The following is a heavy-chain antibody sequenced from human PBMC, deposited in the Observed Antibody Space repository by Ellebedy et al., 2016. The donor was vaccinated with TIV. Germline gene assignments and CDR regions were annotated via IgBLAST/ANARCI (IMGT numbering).Heavy chain of an antibody. V-gene: IGHV3-69-1*01. CDR3: VRDSTHGYDDY. CDR1: GFTFSDYH. CDR2: INVGGST. J-gene: IGHJ4*02. Sequence: GESLKISCAASGFTFSDYHMNWVRQAPGKGLEWVSSINVGGSTYDADSVKGRFIISRDNAENSLYLQMNSLRVEDTAVYYCVRDSTHGYDDYWGQGTLVTVSS. D-gene: IGHD5-24*01.